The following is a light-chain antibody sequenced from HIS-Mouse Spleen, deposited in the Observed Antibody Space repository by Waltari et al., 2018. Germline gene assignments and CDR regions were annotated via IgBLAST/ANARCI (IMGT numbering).Light chain of an antibody. V-gene: IGLV2-8*01. CDR3: SSYAGSNNLGV. Sequence: QSALTQPPSASGSPGQSVTISCPGTSSDVGGYNYVSWYQQPPGKAPKLMIYEVSKRPSGVPDRFSGSKSGNTASLTVSGLQAEDEADYYCSSYAGSNNLGVFGGGTKLTVL. J-gene: IGLJ2*01. CDR2: EVS. CDR1: SSDVGGYNY.